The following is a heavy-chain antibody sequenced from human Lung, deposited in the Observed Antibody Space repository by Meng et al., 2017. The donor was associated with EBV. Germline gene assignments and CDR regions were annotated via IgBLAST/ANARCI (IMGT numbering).Heavy chain of an antibody. CDR3: AIIPYSNA. Sequence: QVQLVESGGGVGQPGRSLRLTCAAAGFDFDPYAGHWVRQAPGKGLEWVAVISDTGHNKYFADSVRGRFTISRDNSKNMVSLQMNSLRPGDTATYYRAIIPYSNAWGQGTLVTVSS. CDR1: GFDFDPYA. J-gene: IGHJ5*02. D-gene: IGHD4-11*01. V-gene: IGHV3-30-3*01. CDR2: ISDTGHNK.